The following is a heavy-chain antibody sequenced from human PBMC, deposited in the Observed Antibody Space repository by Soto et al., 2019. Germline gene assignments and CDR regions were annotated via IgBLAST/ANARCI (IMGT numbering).Heavy chain of an antibody. J-gene: IGHJ5*02. CDR1: GGSISSSSYY. D-gene: IGHD5-12*01. CDR3: ATRSSLVEMAPNPP. CDR2: IYYSGST. Sequence: PSETLSLTCTVSGGSISSSSYYWGWIRQPPGKGLEWIGSIYYSGSTYYNPSLKSRVTISVDTSKNQFSLKLSSVTAADTAVYYCATRSSLVEMAPNPPWGQGTLVTVSS. V-gene: IGHV4-39*01.